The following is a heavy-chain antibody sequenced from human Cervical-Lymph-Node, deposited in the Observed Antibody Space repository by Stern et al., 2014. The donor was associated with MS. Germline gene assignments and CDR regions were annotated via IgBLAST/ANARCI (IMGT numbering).Heavy chain of an antibody. Sequence: VQLVQSGPEVKKPGASVKVSCKASGYTFSDYYMHWVRQAPGQGLEWMGWVNPISGVTNYAQKYEGRVSMTRDKSINTAYIELSGLISDDTAVYYCARVRSVSVETAGGEAFDRWGQGTVLTVSA. D-gene: IGHD2-21*02. CDR2: VNPISGVT. CDR1: GYTFSDYY. V-gene: IGHV1-2*02. J-gene: IGHJ3*01. CDR3: ARVRSVSVETAGGEAFDR.